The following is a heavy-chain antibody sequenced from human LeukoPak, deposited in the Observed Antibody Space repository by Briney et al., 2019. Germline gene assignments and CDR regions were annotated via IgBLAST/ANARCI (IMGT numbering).Heavy chain of an antibody. V-gene: IGHV4-4*07. CDR2: IYTSGGT. CDR1: GGSISSYY. Sequence: SETLSLTCTVSGGSISSYYWSWIRQPAGKGLEWIGRIYTSGGTNYNPSLKSRVTMSVDTSKNQFSLKLSSVTAADTAVYYCAREVKCYDILTGYYLCSHDAFDIWGQGTMVTVSS. D-gene: IGHD3-9*01. J-gene: IGHJ3*02. CDR3: AREVKCYDILTGYYLCSHDAFDI.